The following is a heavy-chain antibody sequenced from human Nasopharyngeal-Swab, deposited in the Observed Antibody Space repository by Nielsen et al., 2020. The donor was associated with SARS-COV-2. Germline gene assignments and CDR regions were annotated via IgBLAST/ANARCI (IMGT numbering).Heavy chain of an antibody. CDR1: GGSISSGGYF. D-gene: IGHD3-16*02. J-gene: IGHJ3*01. Sequence: SETLSLTCTVSGGSISSGGYFWSWIRQHPGKGLEWIGYIHYTGNTYYNPSLESRLTISLDTSQNQFSLRLSSVTAADTAAYYCAREVIEQAVSDAFDFWGQGTMVTVSS. CDR2: IHYTGNT. V-gene: IGHV4-31*03. CDR3: AREVIEQAVSDAFDF.